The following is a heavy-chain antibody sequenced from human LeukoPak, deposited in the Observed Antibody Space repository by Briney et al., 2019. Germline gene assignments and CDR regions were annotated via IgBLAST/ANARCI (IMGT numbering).Heavy chain of an antibody. CDR1: GYSISSAYY. D-gene: IGHD3-10*01. Sequence: PSETLSLTCTVSGYSISSAYYWGWIRQPPGKGLEWIGSIFHSGKTYYNPSLKSRVTISLDIAKSQFSLKLSSVTAADTAVYYCARLNYYGSGSSNIWGQGTMVTVSS. CDR3: ARLNYYGSGSSNI. J-gene: IGHJ3*02. CDR2: IFHSGKT. V-gene: IGHV4-38-2*02.